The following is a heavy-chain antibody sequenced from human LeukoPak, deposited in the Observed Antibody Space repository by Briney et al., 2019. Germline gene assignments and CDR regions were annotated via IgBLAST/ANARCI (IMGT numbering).Heavy chain of an antibody. D-gene: IGHD6-19*01. J-gene: IGHJ6*03. CDR2: ISSSGSTT. V-gene: IGHV3-11*01. CDR1: GFTFSDYY. Sequence: GGSLRLSCAASGFTFSDYYMSWIRQAPGKGLEWVSYISSSGSTTYYADSVKGRFTISRDNSKNTLYLQMNSLRAEDTAVYYCAKVLESSGWHLGYYYMDVWGKGTTVTISS. CDR3: AKVLESSGWHLGYYYMDV.